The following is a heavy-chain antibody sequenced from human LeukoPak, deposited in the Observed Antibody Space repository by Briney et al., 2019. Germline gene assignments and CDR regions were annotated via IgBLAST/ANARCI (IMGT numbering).Heavy chain of an antibody. CDR3: ARATAAAGTLDAFDI. Sequence: GGSLRLSCAASGFTFSSYWMSWVRQAPGKGLEWVANIKQDGSEKYYVDSVKGRFTISRDNAKNSLYLQMNSLRAEDTAVYYCARATAAAGTLDAFDIWGQGTMVTVSS. CDR2: IKQDGSEK. V-gene: IGHV3-7*01. D-gene: IGHD6-13*01. J-gene: IGHJ3*02. CDR1: GFTFSSYW.